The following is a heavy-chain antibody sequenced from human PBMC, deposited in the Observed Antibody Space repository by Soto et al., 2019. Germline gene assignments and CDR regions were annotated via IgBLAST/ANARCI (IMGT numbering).Heavy chain of an antibody. CDR1: GFTFSTYG. J-gene: IGHJ6*02. CDR2: ISYDGSNT. CDR3: AKYNCSRGCKYYFYGPDV. V-gene: IGHV3-30*18. Sequence: QVQLVESGGGVVQPGRSLRLSCAASGFTFSTYGMHWVRQAPGKGLEWVAVISYDGSNTYYGDSVKGRFTISRDNSKNTLTLQLNSLRTEHTAVYYCAKYNCSRGCKYYFYGPDVWGQGTTVTVSS. D-gene: IGHD3-22*01.